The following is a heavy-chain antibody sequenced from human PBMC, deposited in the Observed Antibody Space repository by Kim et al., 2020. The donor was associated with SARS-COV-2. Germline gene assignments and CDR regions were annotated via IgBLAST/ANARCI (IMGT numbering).Heavy chain of an antibody. V-gene: IGHV4-34*01. CDR1: GESFSGYY. CDR2: INHSGSA. CDR3: ARGTMVRGVILIY. J-gene: IGHJ4*02. D-gene: IGHD3-10*01. Sequence: SETLSLTCAVYGESFSGYYWSWIRQPPGKGLEWIGEINHSGSANYNPSLKSRVTLSVDTSKNHFSLKLTSVTAADSAVYYCARGTMVRGVILIYWGQGSRVTVSS.